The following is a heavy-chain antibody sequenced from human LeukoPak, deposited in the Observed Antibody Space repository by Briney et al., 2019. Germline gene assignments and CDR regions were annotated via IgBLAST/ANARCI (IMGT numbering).Heavy chain of an antibody. Sequence: GGSLRLSCAASXXTVXSXXXXXVXXXXGXXXXWVSAIYSGGSTYYADSVKGRFTISRDNSKNTLYLQMNSLRAEXTAVYYCARVFSSGYGLDYWGQGTLVTVSS. J-gene: IGHJ4*02. D-gene: IGHD3-22*01. CDR1: XXTVXSXX. CDR2: IYSGGST. CDR3: ARVFSSGYGLDY. V-gene: IGHV3-66*01.